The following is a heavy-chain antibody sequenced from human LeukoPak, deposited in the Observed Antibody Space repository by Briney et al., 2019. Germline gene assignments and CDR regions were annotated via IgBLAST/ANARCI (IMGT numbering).Heavy chain of an antibody. D-gene: IGHD3-22*01. V-gene: IGHV1-2*02. Sequence: GASVKVSCKASGYTFTGYYMHWVRQAPGQGLEWMGWINPNSGGTNYAQKFQGRVTMTRDTSISTAYMELSRLRSDDTAVYYCARDLEWGYYPSDAFDIWGQGTMVTVSS. CDR1: GYTFTGYY. CDR2: INPNSGGT. CDR3: ARDLEWGYYPSDAFDI. J-gene: IGHJ3*02.